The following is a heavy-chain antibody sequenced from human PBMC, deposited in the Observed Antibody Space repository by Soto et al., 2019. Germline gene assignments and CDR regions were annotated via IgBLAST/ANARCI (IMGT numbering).Heavy chain of an antibody. CDR2: IYYSGST. CDR1: GGSISSGDYY. V-gene: IGHV4-30-4*01. Sequence: QVQLQESGPGLVKPSQTLSLTCTVSGGSISSGDYYWSWIRQPPGKGLEWIGYIYYSGSTYYNPSRKSRVTRSVDTSKNQFALKLSSVTAADTAVYYCARETAMVPFIFDYWGQGTLVTVSS. CDR3: ARETAMVPFIFDY. D-gene: IGHD5-18*01. J-gene: IGHJ4*02.